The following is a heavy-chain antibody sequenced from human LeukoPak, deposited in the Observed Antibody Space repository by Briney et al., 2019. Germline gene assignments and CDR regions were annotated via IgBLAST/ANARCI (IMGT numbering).Heavy chain of an antibody. D-gene: IGHD5-24*01. CDR3: ARDGYNGYFDY. Sequence: SQTLSLTCTVSGGSISSGGYYWSWIRQHPGKGLEWIGYIYYSGSTNYNPSLKSRVTISVDTSKNQFSLKLSSVTAADTAVYYCARDGYNGYFDYWGQGTLVTVSS. V-gene: IGHV4-61*08. J-gene: IGHJ4*02. CDR1: GGSISSGGYY. CDR2: IYYSGST.